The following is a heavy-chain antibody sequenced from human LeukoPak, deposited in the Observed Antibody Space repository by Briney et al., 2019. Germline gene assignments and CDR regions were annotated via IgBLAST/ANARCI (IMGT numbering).Heavy chain of an antibody. J-gene: IGHJ4*02. CDR1: GFTFSSYA. CDR3: ARDRRGSGSSFDY. Sequence: GGSLRLSCAASGFTFSSYAMYWVRQAPGKGLEWVAVISYDGSNKYYADSVKGRFTISRDNSKNTLYLQMNSLRAEDTAVYYCARDRRGSGSSFDYWGQGTLVTVSS. V-gene: IGHV3-30*04. D-gene: IGHD3-10*01. CDR2: ISYDGSNK.